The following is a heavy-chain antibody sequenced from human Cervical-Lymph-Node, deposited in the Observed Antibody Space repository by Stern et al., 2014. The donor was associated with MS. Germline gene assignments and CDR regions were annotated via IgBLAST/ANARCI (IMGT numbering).Heavy chain of an antibody. CDR3: AKDRNRGYSYGYSYGMDV. CDR2: ISWNSGSI. D-gene: IGHD5-18*01. CDR1: GFTFDDYA. Sequence: EVQLVESGGVLVQPGRSLRLSCAASGFTFDDYAMHWVRQAPGKGLEWVSGISWNSGSIGYADSVKGRFTISRDNAKNSLYLQMNSLRAEDTALYYCAKDRNRGYSYGYSYGMDVWGQGTTVTVSS. J-gene: IGHJ6*02. V-gene: IGHV3-9*01.